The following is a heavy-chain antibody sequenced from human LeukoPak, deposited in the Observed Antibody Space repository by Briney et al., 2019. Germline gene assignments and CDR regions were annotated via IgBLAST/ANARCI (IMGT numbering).Heavy chain of an antibody. CDR2: INWNGGST. Sequence: GGSLRLSCAASGFTFDDYGMSWVRQAPGKGLEWVSGINWNGGSTGYADSVKGRFTISRDNAKNSLYLQMNSLRVEDTAVYYCARKEGEQLHTFDYWGQGTLVTVSS. CDR1: GFTFDDYG. D-gene: IGHD5-18*01. V-gene: IGHV3-20*04. CDR3: ARKEGEQLHTFDY. J-gene: IGHJ4*02.